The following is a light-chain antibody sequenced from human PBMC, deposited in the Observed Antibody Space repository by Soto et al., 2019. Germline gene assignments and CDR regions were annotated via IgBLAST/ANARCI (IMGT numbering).Light chain of an antibody. V-gene: IGKV3-20*01. J-gene: IGKJ1*01. CDR1: QSVNSGY. CDR2: AKS. CDR3: QHYDSARWT. Sequence: EIVLTQSPDTLSLSPGEGAPLXCRASQSVNSGYLAWYRQKPGQAPRLLIYAKSTRATGIPDRFYGSGSGTDFTLTIYRLEPEDFAVYYCQHYDSARWTFGLGTKVDIK.